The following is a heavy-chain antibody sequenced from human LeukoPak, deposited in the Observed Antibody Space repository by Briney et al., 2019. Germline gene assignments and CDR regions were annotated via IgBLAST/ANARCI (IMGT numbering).Heavy chain of an antibody. V-gene: IGHV3-30*04. CDR1: GFTFSSYA. J-gene: IGHJ4*02. CDR3: ARDDEVVAATGTFDY. D-gene: IGHD2-15*01. Sequence: GGSLRLSCAASGFTFSSYAMHWVRQAPGKGLEWVAVISYDRSNKYYADSVKGRFTISRDNSKNTLYLQTNSLRAEDTAVYYCARDDEVVAATGTFDYWGQGTLVTVSS. CDR2: ISYDRSNK.